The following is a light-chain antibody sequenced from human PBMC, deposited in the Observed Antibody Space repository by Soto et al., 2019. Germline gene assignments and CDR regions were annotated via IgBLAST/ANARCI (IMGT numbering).Light chain of an antibody. J-gene: IGKJ4*01. CDR1: QGISNY. CDR2: GAS. CDR3: QQSYSTPLT. V-gene: IGKV1-27*01. Sequence: DIQMTQSPSSLSAYLGDRVTITCRASQGISNYLAWYQQKPGRLPKLLLFGASTLQSGVPARFSGSGSGTDFTLTISSLQPEDFATYYCQQSYSTPLTFGGGTKVDIK.